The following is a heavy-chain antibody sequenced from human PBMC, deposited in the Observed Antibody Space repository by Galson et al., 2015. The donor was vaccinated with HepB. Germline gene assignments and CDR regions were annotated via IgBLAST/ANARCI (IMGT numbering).Heavy chain of an antibody. Sequence: SLRLSCAAYEFAFNNYWMSWVRQAPGKGLEWVANIKPDGSEEYYVDSVKGRFTISRDNSKNSLYLQMNSLRAEDTAVYYCARDSSGYDNWGQGALVTVSS. V-gene: IGHV3-7*01. J-gene: IGHJ4*02. CDR3: ARDSSGYDN. CDR2: IKPDGSEE. D-gene: IGHD6-25*01. CDR1: EFAFNNYW.